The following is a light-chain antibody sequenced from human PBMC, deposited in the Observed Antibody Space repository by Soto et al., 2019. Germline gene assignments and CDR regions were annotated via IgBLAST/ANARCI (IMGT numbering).Light chain of an antibody. CDR1: QRVSSSY. CDR2: GAS. Sequence: EIVLTQSPGTLSLSPGERATLSCRASQRVSSSYLACYQQKPGQAPGLLIYGASSRATGIPDRFSGSGSGTDFTLTISRLEPEDFAVYYCQQYGSSPYTFGQGTKLEIK. V-gene: IGKV3-20*01. CDR3: QQYGSSPYT. J-gene: IGKJ2*01.